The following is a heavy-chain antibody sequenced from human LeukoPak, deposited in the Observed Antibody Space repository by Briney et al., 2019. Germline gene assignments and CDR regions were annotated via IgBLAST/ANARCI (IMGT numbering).Heavy chain of an antibody. V-gene: IGHV3-53*01. CDR3: ARVVYSSGWPDFDY. D-gene: IGHD6-19*01. J-gene: IGHJ4*02. CDR1: GFTVSSNY. CDR2: IYNGGST. Sequence: GGSLRLSCAASGFTVSSNYMSWVRQAPGKGLEWVSVIYNGGSTYYPHSVKGRFTISRDNSKNTLYLQMNSLRAEDTAVYYCARVVYSSGWPDFDYWGQGTLDTVSS.